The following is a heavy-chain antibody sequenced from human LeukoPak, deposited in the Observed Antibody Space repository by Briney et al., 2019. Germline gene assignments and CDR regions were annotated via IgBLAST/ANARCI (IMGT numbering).Heavy chain of an antibody. D-gene: IGHD3-3*01. Sequence: GESLKISCKGSGYSFTSYWIGWVRQMPGKGLEWMGIIYPGDSDTRYSPSFQGQVTISADKSISTAYLQWSSPKASDTAMYYCARQRPYDFWSGYYSSAFDIWGQGTMVTVSS. CDR2: IYPGDSDT. CDR1: GYSFTSYW. J-gene: IGHJ3*02. CDR3: ARQRPYDFWSGYYSSAFDI. V-gene: IGHV5-51*01.